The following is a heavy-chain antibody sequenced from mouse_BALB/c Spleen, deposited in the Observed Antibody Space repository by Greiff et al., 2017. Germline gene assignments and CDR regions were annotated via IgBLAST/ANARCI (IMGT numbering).Heavy chain of an antibody. V-gene: IGHV14-3*02. J-gene: IGHJ3*01. CDR1: GFNIKDTY. CDR3: AMEGYGSSYVGWFAY. CDR2: IDPANGNT. Sequence: VQLQQSGAELVKPGASVKLSCTASGFNIKDTYMHWVKQRPEQGLEWIGRIDPANGNTKYDPKFQGKATITADTSSNTAYLQLSSLTSEDTAVYYGAMEGYGSSYVGWFAYWGQGTLVTVSA. D-gene: IGHD1-1*01.